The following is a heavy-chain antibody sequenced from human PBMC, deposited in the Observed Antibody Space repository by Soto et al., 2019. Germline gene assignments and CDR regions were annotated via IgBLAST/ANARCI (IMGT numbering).Heavy chain of an antibody. V-gene: IGHV1-46*01. CDR1: GYTFTSYY. CDR2: INPSGGST. CDR3: ARVEMATIKGNAFDI. Sequence: ASVKVSCKASGYTFTSYYMYWVRQAPGQGLEWMGIINPSGGSTSYAQKFQGRVAMTRDTSTSTVYMELSSLRSEDTAVYYCARVEMATIKGNAFDIWGQGTMVTVSS. J-gene: IGHJ3*02. D-gene: IGHD5-12*01.